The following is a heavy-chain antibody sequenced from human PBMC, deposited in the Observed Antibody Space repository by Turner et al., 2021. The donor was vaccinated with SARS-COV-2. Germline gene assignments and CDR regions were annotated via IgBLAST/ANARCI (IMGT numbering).Heavy chain of an antibody. CDR3: ARDQYYDSRGYYFFRASYFDL. V-gene: IGHV3-48*03. J-gene: IGHJ2*01. CDR2: ISSSGRTI. D-gene: IGHD3-22*01. Sequence: EVQLVESGGDLVQPGGSLRLSCAASGFTFSSYEMNWVRQAPGKGLEWVSYISSSGRTIYYADSVKGRFTSSRDNAKNSLYLQMNSLRAEDTAVYYCARDQYYDSRGYYFFRASYFDLWGRGTLVTVSS. CDR1: GFTFSSYE.